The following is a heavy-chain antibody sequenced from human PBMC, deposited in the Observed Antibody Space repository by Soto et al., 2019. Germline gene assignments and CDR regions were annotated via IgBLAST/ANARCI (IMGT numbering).Heavy chain of an antibody. CDR1: GFTFRSSA. CDR3: TKGDAGSSGYYDY. D-gene: IGHD3-22*01. Sequence: EVQLLESGGGLVQPGGSLRLSCAASGFTFRSSAMSWVRQAPGKGLDWVSAIDCSGGSTYYADSVKGRFTISRDNSKNTLYLQMNSLRAEDTAVYYCTKGDAGSSGYYDYWGQGTLVTVSS. J-gene: IGHJ4*02. V-gene: IGHV3-23*01. CDR2: IDCSGGST.